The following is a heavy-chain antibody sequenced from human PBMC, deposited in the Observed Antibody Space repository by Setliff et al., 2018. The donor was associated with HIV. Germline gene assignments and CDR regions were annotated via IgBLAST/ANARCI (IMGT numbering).Heavy chain of an antibody. D-gene: IGHD1-26*01. CDR2: TNNDGSIT. J-gene: IGHJ6*03. V-gene: IGHV3-74*01. CDR1: GFTLSDHW. CDR3: ARDRGEWELPLYYYYMDV. Sequence: GGSLRLSCAASGFTLSDHWMHWVRQVPGKGLVCVSRTNNDGSITNYADFVKGRFTMSRDNAKNSLSLQMDSLSPEDTAVYYCARDRGEWELPLYYYYMDVWGKGTTVTVSS.